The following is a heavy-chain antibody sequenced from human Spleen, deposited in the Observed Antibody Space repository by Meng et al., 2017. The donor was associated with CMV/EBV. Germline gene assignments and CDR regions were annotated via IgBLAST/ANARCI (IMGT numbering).Heavy chain of an antibody. D-gene: IGHD3-10*01. CDR1: GFTFSSYA. J-gene: IGHJ6*02. CDR3: ARVLITMVRGGRKVSGSYV. V-gene: IGHV3-30*14. CDR2: ISYDGSNK. Sequence: GESLKISCAASGFTFSSYAMHWVRQAPGKGLEWVAVISYDGSNKYYADSVKGRFTISRDNSKNTLYLQLNSLRAKDTAVYYCARVLITMVRGGRKVSGSYVWGQGTTVTVSS.